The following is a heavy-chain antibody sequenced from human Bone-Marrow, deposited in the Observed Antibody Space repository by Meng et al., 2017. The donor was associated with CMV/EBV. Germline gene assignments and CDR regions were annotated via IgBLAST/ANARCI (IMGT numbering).Heavy chain of an antibody. D-gene: IGHD2-2*01. CDR3: ATPGYQLLFPYYFDY. V-gene: IGHV3-23*01. CDR1: GFTFSSYG. CDR2: ISGSGGST. Sequence: GESLKISCAASGFTFSSYGMHWVRQAPGKGLEWVSAISGSGGSTYYADSVKGRFTISRDNSKNTLYLQMNSLRAEDTAVYYCATPGYQLLFPYYFDYWGQGTLVTVSS. J-gene: IGHJ4*02.